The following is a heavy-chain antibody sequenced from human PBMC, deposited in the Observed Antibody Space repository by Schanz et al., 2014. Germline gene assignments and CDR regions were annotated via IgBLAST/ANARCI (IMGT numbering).Heavy chain of an antibody. V-gene: IGHV3-30*19. CDR3: ARDSRPNYDFLTAYYSIDY. Sequence: QVQLVESGGGVVQPGRSLRLSCAASGFTFSSYGMHWVRQAPGKGLEWVAAMSYDGRNKYYADSVKGRFTISRDNAKNTLYLQMNSLRAEDTAVYYCARDSRPNYDFLTAYYSIDYWGQGTLVTVSS. J-gene: IGHJ4*02. CDR2: MSYDGRNK. CDR1: GFTFSSYG. D-gene: IGHD3-9*01.